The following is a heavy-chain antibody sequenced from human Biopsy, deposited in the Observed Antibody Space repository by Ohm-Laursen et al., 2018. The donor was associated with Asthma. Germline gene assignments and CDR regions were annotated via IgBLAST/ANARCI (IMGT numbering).Heavy chain of an antibody. Sequence: SLRLSCTASGFAFNNSSMTWVRQAPGKGLEWVSSISASGVRTFYADSVKGRFTVSRDSSRNTLYLQLGTLRVEDTAVYFCAKDERAYYGSDSKYMQPVPLGDWGQGTVVIVSA. CDR2: ISASGVRT. CDR1: GFAFNNSS. CDR3: AKDERAYYGSDSKYMQPVPLGD. D-gene: IGHD2-21*01. J-gene: IGHJ4*02. V-gene: IGHV3-23*01.